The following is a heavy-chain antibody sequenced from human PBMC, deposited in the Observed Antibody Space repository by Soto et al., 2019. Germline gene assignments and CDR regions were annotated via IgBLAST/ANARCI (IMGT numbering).Heavy chain of an antibody. CDR1: GGSFSGYY. Sequence: SETLSLTCAVYGGSFSGYYWSWIRQPPGKGLEWIGEINHSGSTNYNPSLKSRVTISVDTSKNRFSLKLSSVTAADTAVYYCARNRHLNKKDYGDYGIDYWGQGTMVTVYS. CDR3: ARNRHLNKKDYGDYGIDY. CDR2: INHSGST. V-gene: IGHV4-34*01. J-gene: IGHJ4*02. D-gene: IGHD4-17*01.